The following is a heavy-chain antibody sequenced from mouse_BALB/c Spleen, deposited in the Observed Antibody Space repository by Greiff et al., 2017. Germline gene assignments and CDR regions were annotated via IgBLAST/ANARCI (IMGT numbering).Heavy chain of an antibody. J-gene: IGHJ4*01. D-gene: IGHD3-3*01. CDR1: GFSLTSYD. CDR2: IWTGGGT. CDR3: VRERGADYAMDY. V-gene: IGHV2-9-2*01. Sequence: QVQLKQSGPGLVAPSQSLSITCTVSGFSLTSYDISWIRQPPGKGLEWLGVIWTGGGTNYNSAFMSRLSISKDNSKSQVFLKMNSLQTDDTAIYYCVRERGADYAMDYWGQGTSVTVSS.